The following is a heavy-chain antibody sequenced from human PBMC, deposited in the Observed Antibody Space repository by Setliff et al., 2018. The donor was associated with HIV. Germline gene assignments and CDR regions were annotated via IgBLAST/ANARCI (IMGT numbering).Heavy chain of an antibody. CDR3: AKDHAGGGYHDILPPS. J-gene: IGHJ3*01. D-gene: IGHD3-9*01. CDR1: GFTFSSYW. V-gene: IGHV3-7*03. CDR2: IKQDGGEK. Sequence: PGGSLRLSCAASGFTFSSYWMSWVRQAPGKGLEWVANIKQDGGEKYYLDSVKGRFTISRDNAKNTLYLQMNSLRAEDTAVYYCAKDHAGGGYHDILPPSWGQGTMVTVSS.